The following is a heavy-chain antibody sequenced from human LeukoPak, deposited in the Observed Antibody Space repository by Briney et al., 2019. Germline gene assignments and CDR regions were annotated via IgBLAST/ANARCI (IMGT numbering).Heavy chain of an antibody. Sequence: SETLSLTCTVSGGSISTYYWSWIRQPPGKGLEWIGYIYYSGSTNYSPSRQSRVTISVDMSRNQFSLRLISVTAADTAMYYCARSGTKTNGFDYWGQGTLVTVSS. CDR1: GGSISTYY. D-gene: IGHD2-8*01. CDR3: ARSGTKTNGFDY. J-gene: IGHJ4*02. CDR2: IYYSGST. V-gene: IGHV4-59*01.